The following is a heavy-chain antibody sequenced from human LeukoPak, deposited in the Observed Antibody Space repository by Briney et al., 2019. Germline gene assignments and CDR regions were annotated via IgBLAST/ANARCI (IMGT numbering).Heavy chain of an antibody. J-gene: IGHJ4*02. D-gene: IGHD3-22*01. CDR1: GFTFSSYA. V-gene: IGHV3-30*04. CDR3: ARDSFLDYDSSGYYHAYFDY. CDR2: ISYDGSNK. Sequence: GRSLRLSCAASGFTFSSYAMHWVRQAPGKGLEWVAVISYDGSNKYYADSVKGRFTISRDNSKNTLYLQMNSLRAEDTAVYYCARDSFLDYDSSGYYHAYFDYWGQGTLVTVSS.